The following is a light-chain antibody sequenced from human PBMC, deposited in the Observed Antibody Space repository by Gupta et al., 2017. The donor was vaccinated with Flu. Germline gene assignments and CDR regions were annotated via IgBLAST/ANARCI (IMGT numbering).Light chain of an antibody. CDR1: QIVSGS. Sequence: PDTLSLSPGERATLSCRASQIVSGSVSWYQQKPGQSPRLLIYDASNRATGIPARFSGSASGTDFTLTISSLEPEDFAVYYCQQRSDWLFSFGQGTRLEIK. CDR3: QQRSDWLFS. V-gene: IGKV3-11*01. J-gene: IGKJ5*01. CDR2: DAS.